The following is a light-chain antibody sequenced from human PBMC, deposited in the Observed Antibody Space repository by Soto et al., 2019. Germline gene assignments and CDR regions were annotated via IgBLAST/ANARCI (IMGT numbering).Light chain of an antibody. CDR3: QTWGTGVV. V-gene: IGLV4-69*01. Sequence: QPVLTQSPSASASLGASVKLTCTLSSGHSNYAIAWHQQQPEKGPRYLMKLISDGSHSKGDGIPDRFSGSSSGAERYLTISSLQSEDEADYYCQTWGTGVVFGGGTKLTVL. J-gene: IGLJ2*01. CDR1: SGHSNYA. CDR2: LISDGSH.